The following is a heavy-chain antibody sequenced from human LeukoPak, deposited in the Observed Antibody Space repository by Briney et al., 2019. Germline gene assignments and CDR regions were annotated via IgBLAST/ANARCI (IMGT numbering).Heavy chain of an antibody. V-gene: IGHV1-2*06. Sequence: GASLKVSCKASGYTFTASYVHWVRQAPGQGLEWMGLINPNSGGTNYAQRLQVKVTMTRDTSISNASMELSNLTSADTAVDFCARDKGTLGGDYWGQGTLVTVSS. J-gene: IGHJ4*02. CDR2: INPNSGGT. CDR1: GYTFTASY. CDR3: ARDKGTLGGDY. D-gene: IGHD3-16*01.